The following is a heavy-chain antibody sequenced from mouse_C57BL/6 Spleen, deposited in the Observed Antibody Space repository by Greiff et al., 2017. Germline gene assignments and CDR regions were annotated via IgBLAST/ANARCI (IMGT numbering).Heavy chain of an antibody. Sequence: QVQLKQPGAELVRPGSSVKLSCKASGYTFTSYWMHWVKQRPIQGLEWIGNIDPSDSETHSNQKFKDKATLTVDKSSSTAYMQLSSLTSEDSAVYYCARLGTTVVATNFDVWGTGTTVTVSS. D-gene: IGHD1-1*01. CDR2: IDPSDSET. V-gene: IGHV1-52*01. CDR3: ARLGTTVVATNFDV. CDR1: GYTFTSYW. J-gene: IGHJ1*03.